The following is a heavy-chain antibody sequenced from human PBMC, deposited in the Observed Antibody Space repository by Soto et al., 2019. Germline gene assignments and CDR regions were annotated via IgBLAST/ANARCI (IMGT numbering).Heavy chain of an antibody. J-gene: IGHJ3*02. V-gene: IGHV3-30*18. CDR3: AKDVMLSSRGAFDI. CDR1: GFTFSSYG. D-gene: IGHD2-8*01. Sequence: GGSLRLSCAASGFTFSSYGMHWVRQAPGKGLEWVAVISYDGSNKYYADSVKGRFTISRDNSKNTLYLQMNSLRAEDTAVYYCAKDVMLSSRGAFDIWGQGTMVTVSS. CDR2: ISYDGSNK.